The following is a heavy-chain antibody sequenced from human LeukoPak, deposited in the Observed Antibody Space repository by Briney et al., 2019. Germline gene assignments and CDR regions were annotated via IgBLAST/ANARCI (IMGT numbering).Heavy chain of an antibody. CDR2: IYHSGST. V-gene: IGHV4-30-2*01. CDR3: ARGSGYSSSVDC. J-gene: IGHJ4*02. CDR1: GGSISSGGYY. D-gene: IGHD6-13*01. Sequence: PSEILSLTCTVSGGSISSGGYYWSWIRQPPGKGLEWIGYIYHSGSTYYNPSLKSRVTISVDRSKNQFSLKLSSVTAADTAVYYCARGSGYSSSVDCWGQGTLVTVSS.